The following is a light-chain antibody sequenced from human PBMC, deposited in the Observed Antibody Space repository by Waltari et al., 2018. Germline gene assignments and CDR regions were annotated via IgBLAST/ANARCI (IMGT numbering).Light chain of an antibody. J-gene: IGKJ4*01. V-gene: IGKV4-1*01. CDR1: QSVLYTDNNKNY. CDR3: QEYYTDSLT. Sequence: DIVMTQSPDSLAVSLGERATINCKSSQSVLYTDNNKNYLTWYQQKPGQSPRLLIYWASTRESGVPDRFIGSGSGTDFTLTISSLQAEDVAVYYCQEYYTDSLTFGGGTKVEIK. CDR2: WAS.